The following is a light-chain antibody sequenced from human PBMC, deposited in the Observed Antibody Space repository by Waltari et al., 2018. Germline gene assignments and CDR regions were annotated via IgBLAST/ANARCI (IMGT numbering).Light chain of an antibody. Sequence: QSALTQPASVSGSPGQSITISCTGTSSDVGSYNLVSWYQQHPGKAPKLMIYEVSKRPSGVSNRFSGSKSRNTASLTISGLQAEDEADYYCCSYAGSSTPWVFGGGTKLTVL. CDR1: SSDVGSYNL. J-gene: IGLJ3*02. CDR2: EVS. V-gene: IGLV2-23*02. CDR3: CSYAGSSTPWV.